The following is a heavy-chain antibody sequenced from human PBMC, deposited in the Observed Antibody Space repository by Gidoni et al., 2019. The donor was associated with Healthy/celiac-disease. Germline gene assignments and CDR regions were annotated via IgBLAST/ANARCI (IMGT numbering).Heavy chain of an antibody. CDR2: IYYSGST. V-gene: IGHV4-39*01. CDR1: GGSISSSSYY. D-gene: IGHD6-6*01. J-gene: IGHJ4*02. CDR3: ATSSSSFSFDY. Sequence: QLQLQESGPGLVKPSETLSLTCTASGGSISSSSYYWGWIRQPPGKGLEWIGSIYYSGSTYYNPSLKSRVTISVDTSKNQFSLKLSSVTAADTAVYYCATSSSSFSFDYWGQGTLVTVSS.